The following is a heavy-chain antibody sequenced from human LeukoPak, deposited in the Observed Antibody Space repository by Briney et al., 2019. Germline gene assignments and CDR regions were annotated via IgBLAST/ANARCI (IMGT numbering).Heavy chain of an antibody. CDR1: GFTFSSYW. V-gene: IGHV3-74*01. CDR3: ARDNNWNYPDY. Sequence: GGSLRLSCAASGFTFSSYWMHWVRQAPGKGLVWVSRISGDGSTTRYADSVKGRFTISRDNAKNTLFLQMSSLRAEDTAVYYCARDNNWNYPDYWGQGTLVIVSS. J-gene: IGHJ4*02. D-gene: IGHD1-7*01. CDR2: ISGDGSTT.